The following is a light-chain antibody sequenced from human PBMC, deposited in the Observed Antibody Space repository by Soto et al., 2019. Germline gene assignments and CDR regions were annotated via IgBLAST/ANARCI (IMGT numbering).Light chain of an antibody. V-gene: IGKV1-5*03. CDR1: QNINNR. J-gene: IGKJ1*01. Sequence: IQMTQHPSTLSASVGDRVRITCRASQNINNRLAWYQQRPGKSPKLLVYWASTLESGVPSRFSGSGSGTEFTLSISGLQPDDFATYYCQHFYTYSPWTFGQGTKVDIK. CDR2: WAS. CDR3: QHFYTYSPWT.